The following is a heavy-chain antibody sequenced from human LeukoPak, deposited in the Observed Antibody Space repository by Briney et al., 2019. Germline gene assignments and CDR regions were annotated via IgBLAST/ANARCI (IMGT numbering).Heavy chain of an antibody. Sequence: GGSLRLSCAVSGFTFSNHWMYWVRQVPGKGLVCVSAIKTDGTITNYADSVKGRFTISRDNAKNTLYLQMNGLRAEDTAIYYCVTTWGDYWGQGTLVTVSP. D-gene: IGHD3-16*01. CDR2: IKTDGTIT. J-gene: IGHJ4*02. CDR1: GFTFSNHW. V-gene: IGHV3-74*01. CDR3: VTTWGDY.